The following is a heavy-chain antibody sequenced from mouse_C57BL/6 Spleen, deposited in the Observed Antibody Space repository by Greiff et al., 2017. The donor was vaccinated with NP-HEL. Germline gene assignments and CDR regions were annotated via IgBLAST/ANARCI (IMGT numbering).Heavy chain of an antibody. Sequence: QLQQSGPELVKPGASVKMSCKASGYTFTDYNMHWVKQSHGKSLEWIGYINPNNGGTSYNQKFKGKATLTVNKSSSTAYMELRSLTSEDSAVYYCARTIPSYYGSSYGYFDVWGTGTTVTVSS. V-gene: IGHV1-22*01. D-gene: IGHD1-1*01. CDR1: GYTFTDYN. CDR3: ARTIPSYYGSSYGYFDV. J-gene: IGHJ1*03. CDR2: INPNNGGT.